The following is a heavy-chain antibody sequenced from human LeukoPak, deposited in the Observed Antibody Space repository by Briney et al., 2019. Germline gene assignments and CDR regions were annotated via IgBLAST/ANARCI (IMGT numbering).Heavy chain of an antibody. V-gene: IGHV1-69*13. J-gene: IGHJ4*02. Sequence: ASVKVSCKASGYTFTAYHMHWVRQAPGQGLEWMGGITPMFGIANYAQKFQGRVTISAVESMSTVHMELSSLRSEDTAKYYCARGWLADSTVVTPYNYWGQGTVVTVSS. D-gene: IGHD4-23*01. CDR1: GYTFTAYH. CDR2: ITPMFGIA. CDR3: ARGWLADSTVVTPYNY.